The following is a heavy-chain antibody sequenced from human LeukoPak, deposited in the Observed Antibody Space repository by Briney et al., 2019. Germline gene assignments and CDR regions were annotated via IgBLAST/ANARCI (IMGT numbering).Heavy chain of an antibody. CDR3: ARDQAVLAVAGRGFDY. D-gene: IGHD6-19*01. CDR2: IWYEGSNK. V-gene: IGHV3-33*01. CDR1: GFTFSSYG. Sequence: GRSLRLSCAASGFTFSSYGMHWVRQAPGKGLEWVAVIWYEGSNKYYADSVKGRFTISRDNSKNTLYLQMNSLRAEDTAVYYCARDQAVLAVAGRGFDYWGQGTLVTVSS. J-gene: IGHJ4*02.